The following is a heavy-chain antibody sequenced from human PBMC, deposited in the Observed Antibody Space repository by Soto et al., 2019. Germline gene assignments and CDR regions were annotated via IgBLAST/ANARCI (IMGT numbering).Heavy chain of an antibody. CDR2: FDLENGET. CDR1: GYTITELS. Sequence: ASVKVSCKVSGYTITELSIHWVRQAPGEGLEWVGGFDLENGETIYAQRFQGRVTMTEESSADTPYMELSSLRSEDTAAYYCAIEVRRSNQFDHWGQGTMVTVSS. J-gene: IGHJ4*02. CDR3: AIEVRRSNQFDH. V-gene: IGHV1-24*01. D-gene: IGHD3-10*01.